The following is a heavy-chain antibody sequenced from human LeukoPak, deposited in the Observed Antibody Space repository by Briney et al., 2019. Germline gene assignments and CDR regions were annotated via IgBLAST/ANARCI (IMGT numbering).Heavy chain of an antibody. V-gene: IGHV4-4*07. J-gene: IGHJ5*02. CDR1: GGSISNDY. CDR2: VHSTGYT. CDR3: ARESASVFSMIREVGWFDP. Sequence: SETLSLTCVVSGGSISNDYWNWIRQPAGRDLEWIGRVHSTGYTDYNPSLTSRVTMSVDTSKNQFSLNLKSVTAADTAVYYCARESASVFSMIREVGWFDPWGQGTLVTVSS. D-gene: IGHD3-10*01.